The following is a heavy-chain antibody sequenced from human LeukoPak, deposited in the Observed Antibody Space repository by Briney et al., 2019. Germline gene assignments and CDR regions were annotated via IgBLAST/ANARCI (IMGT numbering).Heavy chain of an antibody. CDR2: INPNSGGT. CDR1: GYTLSSFA. Sequence: ASVKVSCKASGYTLSSFAMHWVRQAPGQGLEWMGWINPNSGGTNYAQKFQGWVTMTRDTSISTAYMELSRLRSDDTAVYYCARVGEIAVAVYYFDYWGQGTLVTVSS. J-gene: IGHJ4*02. V-gene: IGHV1-2*04. D-gene: IGHD6-19*01. CDR3: ARVGEIAVAVYYFDY.